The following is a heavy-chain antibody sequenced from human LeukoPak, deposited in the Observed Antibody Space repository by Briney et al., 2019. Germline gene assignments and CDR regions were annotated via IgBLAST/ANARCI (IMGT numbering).Heavy chain of an antibody. CDR1: GFTFDDYG. CDR3: ARHLSGVTGYTYGRGIDY. J-gene: IGHJ4*02. V-gene: IGHV3-20*04. D-gene: IGHD5-18*01. CDR2: INWNGGST. Sequence: GGSLRLSCAASGFTFDDYGMSWVRQAPGKGVEWVSGINWNGGSTGYADSVKGRFTISRDNAKTSLYLQMISLRAEDTAVYYCARHLSGVTGYTYGRGIDYWGQGTLVTVSS.